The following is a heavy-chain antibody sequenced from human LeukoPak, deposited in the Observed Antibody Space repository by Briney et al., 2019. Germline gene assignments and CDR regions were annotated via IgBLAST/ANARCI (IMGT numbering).Heavy chain of an antibody. J-gene: IGHJ6*02. CDR2: MNPNSGNT. D-gene: IGHD3-3*01. CDR1: GYTFTSYD. V-gene: IGHV1-8*01. CDR3: ARAMTGDYDFWSGLYYYYGMDV. Sequence: ASVKVSCKASGYTFTSYDINWVRQATGQGLEWMGWMNPNSGNTGYAQKFQGRVTMTRNTSISTAYMELSSLRSEGTAVYYCARAMTGDYDFWSGLYYYYGMDVWGQGTTVTVSS.